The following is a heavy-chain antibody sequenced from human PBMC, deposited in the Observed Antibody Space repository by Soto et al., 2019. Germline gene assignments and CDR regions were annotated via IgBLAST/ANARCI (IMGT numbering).Heavy chain of an antibody. J-gene: IGHJ6*02. CDR1: GFTFSSYA. V-gene: IGHV3-23*01. CDR2: ITGSGGNT. CDR3: ARDYSSPVYYYGMDV. Sequence: EVQLLESGGGLVQPGGSLRLSCAASGFTFSSYAMSWVRQAPGKGLEWVSAITGSGGNTYYADSVKGRFTISRDNSKNTLYLQMNSLRAEDTAVYKSARDYSSPVYYYGMDVWGLGTTVTVSS. D-gene: IGHD6-13*01.